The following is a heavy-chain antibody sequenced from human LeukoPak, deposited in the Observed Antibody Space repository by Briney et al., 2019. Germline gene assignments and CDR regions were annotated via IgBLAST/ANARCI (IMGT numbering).Heavy chain of an antibody. D-gene: IGHD3-10*01. J-gene: IGHJ4*02. CDR2: IDPGDSDT. Sequence: GESLKISCKGSGYRFNAYWIAWVRPMPGKGLEWMGMIDPGDSDTRYSPSFQGQVTISADKSISTSYLQWSSLKASDTAMCYCARQHGSGSYYSRAIDYWGQGTLVTVSS. CDR1: GYRFNAYW. V-gene: IGHV5-51*01. CDR3: ARQHGSGSYYSRAIDY.